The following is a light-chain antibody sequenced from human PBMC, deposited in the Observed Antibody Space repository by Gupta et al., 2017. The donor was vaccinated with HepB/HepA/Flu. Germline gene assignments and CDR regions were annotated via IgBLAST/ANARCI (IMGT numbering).Light chain of an antibody. V-gene: IGLV1-47*01. CDR1: FSNIGSNY. Sequence: QSVLTQPPSASGTPGQRVTISCSGSFSNIGSNYVYWYQQLPGTAPKLLVYRNNQRPSGVPARFSGSKSGTSGSLAISGLRAEDEADYYCAAWDDSLNNVLFGGGTKLTVL. J-gene: IGLJ2*01. CDR3: AAWDDSLNNVL. CDR2: RNN.